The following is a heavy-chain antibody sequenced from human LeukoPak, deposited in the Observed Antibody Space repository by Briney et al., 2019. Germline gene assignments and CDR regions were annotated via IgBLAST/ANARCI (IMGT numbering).Heavy chain of an antibody. CDR1: GYTFTSYN. CDR2: INPSGGST. D-gene: IGHD1-26*01. V-gene: IGHV1-46*01. CDR3: ARDNSVGDVAWWFDP. J-gene: IGHJ5*02. Sequence: ASVKVSCKASGYTFTSYNMHWVRQAPGQGLEWMGIINPSGGSTNYAQTFKGRVTMTRDTSTSTVYMELSSLRSEDTAVYYCARDNSVGDVAWWFDPWGQGTLVTVSS.